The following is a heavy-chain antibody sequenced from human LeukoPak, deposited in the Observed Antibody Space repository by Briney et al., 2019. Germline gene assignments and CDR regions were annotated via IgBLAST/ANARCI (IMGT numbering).Heavy chain of an antibody. CDR2: IKQDGSEK. Sequence: GGSLRLSCAASGFTFSTYWMSWVRQAPGKGLEWVANIKQDGSEKYYVDSVKGRFTISRDNAKNSLYLQMNSLRAEDTAVYFCTKDRFPNDGSRAFDYWGQGTLVTVSS. CDR1: GFTFSTYW. J-gene: IGHJ4*02. D-gene: IGHD3-3*01. V-gene: IGHV3-7*05. CDR3: TKDRFPNDGSRAFDY.